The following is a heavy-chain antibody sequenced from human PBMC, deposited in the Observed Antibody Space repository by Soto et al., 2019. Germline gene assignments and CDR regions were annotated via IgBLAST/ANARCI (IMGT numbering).Heavy chain of an antibody. J-gene: IGHJ3*02. V-gene: IGHV1-3*01. D-gene: IGHD2-2*01. CDR2: INAGDGNT. Sequence: QVQLVQSGAEVKKPGASVKVSCKTSGYTFTNYAIHWVRQAPGQRLEWMGWINAGDGNTKYSQMFQGRVTITRDTSASTAYMELSSLRSEDAAVYYCARSGSCTSTSCYGGFDIWGQGTMVTVSS. CDR1: GYTFTNYA. CDR3: ARSGSCTSTSCYGGFDI.